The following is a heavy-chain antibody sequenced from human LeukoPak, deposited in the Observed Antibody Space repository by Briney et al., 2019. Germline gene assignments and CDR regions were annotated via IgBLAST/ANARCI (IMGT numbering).Heavy chain of an antibody. CDR1: GFTFSSYW. V-gene: IGHV3-74*01. CDR3: ARGSLAAASAAFDI. CDR2: INSDGSST. D-gene: IGHD6-13*01. Sequence: GGSLRLSCAASGFTFSSYWMHWVRQARGKGLVWVSRINSDGSSTSCADSVKGRFTISRDNAKNTLYLQMNSLRAEDTAVYYCARGSLAAASAAFDIWGQGTMVTVSS. J-gene: IGHJ3*02.